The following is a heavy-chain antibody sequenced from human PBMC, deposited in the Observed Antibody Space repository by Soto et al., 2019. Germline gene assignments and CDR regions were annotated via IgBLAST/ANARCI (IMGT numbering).Heavy chain of an antibody. D-gene: IGHD3-10*01. CDR1: GGSFSGYY. CDR2: INHSGST. V-gene: IGHV4-34*01. CDR3: ARGLEEYYYGSGSYYLDY. J-gene: IGHJ4*02. Sequence: QVQLQQWGAGLLKPSETLSLTCAVYGGSFSGYYWSWIRQPPGKGLEWIGEINHSGSTNYNPSLKSRVTLSVDTSKNQLSLKLSSVTAADTAVYYCARGLEEYYYGSGSYYLDYWGQGTLVTVSS.